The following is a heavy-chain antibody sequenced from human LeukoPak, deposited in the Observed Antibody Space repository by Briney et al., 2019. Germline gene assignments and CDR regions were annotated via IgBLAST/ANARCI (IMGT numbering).Heavy chain of an antibody. J-gene: IGHJ4*02. CDR3: ARGRGDRSSWYYFDH. CDR2: IIPILGIA. CDR1: GGTFSSYA. V-gene: IGHV1-69*04. Sequence: ASVKVSCKASGGTFSSYAISWVRQAPGQVLEWMGRIIPILGIANYAQKFQGRVTITADKSTSTAYMELSSLRSEDTAVYYCARGRGDRSSWYYFDHWGQGTLVTVPS. D-gene: IGHD6-13*01.